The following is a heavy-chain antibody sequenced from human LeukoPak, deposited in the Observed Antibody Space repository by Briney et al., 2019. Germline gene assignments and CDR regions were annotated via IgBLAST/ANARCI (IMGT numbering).Heavy chain of an antibody. CDR1: GFTFSSYW. V-gene: IGHV3-7*01. Sequence: PGGSLRLSCAASGFTFSSYWMSWVRQAPGKGLEWVANIKQDGSEKYYVDSVKGRFTISRDNAKNSLYLQMNSLRAEDTAAYYCARDKRYGRSWYYYYMDVWGKGTTVTVSS. D-gene: IGHD6-13*01. CDR2: IKQDGSEK. CDR3: ARDKRYGRSWYYYYMDV. J-gene: IGHJ6*03.